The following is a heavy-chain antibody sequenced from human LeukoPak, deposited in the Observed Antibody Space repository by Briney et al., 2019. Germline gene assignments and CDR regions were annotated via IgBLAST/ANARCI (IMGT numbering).Heavy chain of an antibody. CDR2: LYSDGTT. Sequence: GGSLRLSCAASGFTVSSKYMSWVRQAPGKGLEWVSLLYSDGTTRYADSVKGRFTISRDNSEDTLYLQMNTLSAEDTAVYFCARTTGRDARDWPFFDLWGQGTLVTVSS. D-gene: IGHD3/OR15-3a*01. J-gene: IGHJ4*02. CDR1: GFTVSSKY. CDR3: ARTTGRDARDWPFFDL. V-gene: IGHV3-66*01.